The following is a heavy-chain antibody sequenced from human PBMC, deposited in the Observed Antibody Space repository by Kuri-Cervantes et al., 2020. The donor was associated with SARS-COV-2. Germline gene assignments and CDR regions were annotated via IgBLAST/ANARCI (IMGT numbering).Heavy chain of an antibody. CDR1: GFTFSSYG. CDR3: ARDRIAPTGWDYYMDV. D-gene: IGHD2-15*01. J-gene: IGHJ6*03. V-gene: IGHV3-33*01. Sequence: GGSLRLSYAASGFTFSSYGMHWVRQAPGKGLEWVAVIWYDGSNKYYADSVKGRFTISRDNSKNTLYLQMNSLRAEDTAVYYCARDRIAPTGWDYYMDVWGKGTTVTVSS. CDR2: IWYDGSNK.